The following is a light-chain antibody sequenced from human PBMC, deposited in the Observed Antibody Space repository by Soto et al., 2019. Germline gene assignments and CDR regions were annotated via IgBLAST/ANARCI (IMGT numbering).Light chain of an antibody. CDR3: QQLNGFPLT. J-gene: IGKJ4*01. CDR1: QDIGSA. V-gene: IGKV1-13*02. CDR2: DAS. Sequence: IQLTQSPSSLSASVGDRVTITCRAGQDIGSALAWYQPRPGKAPKLLLYDASNWEAGVPSRVSGRGSGTDFTLTITSLRPDDFATYYCQQLNGFPLTFGGGTKVQIK.